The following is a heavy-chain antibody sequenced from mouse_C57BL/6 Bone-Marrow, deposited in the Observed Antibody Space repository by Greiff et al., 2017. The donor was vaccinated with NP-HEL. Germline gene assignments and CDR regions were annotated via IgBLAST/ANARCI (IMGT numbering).Heavy chain of an antibody. Sequence: EVKLMESGGGLVKPGGSLKLSCAASGFTFSSYAMSWVRQTPEKRLGWVATISDGGSYTYYPDNVKGRFTISRDNAKNNLYLQMSHLKSEDTAMYYCARDWDYGLFAYWGQGTLVTVSA. J-gene: IGHJ3*01. D-gene: IGHD1-1*02. CDR1: GFTFSSYA. CDR3: ARDWDYGLFAY. CDR2: ISDGGSYT. V-gene: IGHV5-4*01.